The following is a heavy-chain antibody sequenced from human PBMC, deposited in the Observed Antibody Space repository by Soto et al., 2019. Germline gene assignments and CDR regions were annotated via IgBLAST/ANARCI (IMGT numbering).Heavy chain of an antibody. V-gene: IGHV4-30-4*01. J-gene: IGHJ5*02. CDR2: IYYSGST. Sequence: PSETLSLTCTVSGGSISSGDYYWSWIRQPPGKGLEWIGYIYYSGSTYYNPSLKSRVTISVDTSKNQFSLKLSSVTAADTAVYYCARVFTIFGVANWFDPWGQGTLVTVSS. CDR3: ARVFTIFGVANWFDP. CDR1: GGSISSGDYY. D-gene: IGHD3-3*01.